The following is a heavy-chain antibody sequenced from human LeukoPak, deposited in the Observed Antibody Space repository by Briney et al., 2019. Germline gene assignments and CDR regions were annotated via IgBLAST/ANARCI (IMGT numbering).Heavy chain of an antibody. CDR1: GFAVSLYY. CDR2: IYSGGPT. Sequence: GGSLRLSCAASGFAVSLYYMTWVRQAPGKGLEWVSVIYSGGPTYYADSVKGRFTISRDNSKNTVYLQMNSLRGEDTAVYFCARGWVVATGGFDMWGQGTMVTVSS. V-gene: IGHV3-53*01. CDR3: ARGWVVATGGFDM. J-gene: IGHJ3*02. D-gene: IGHD2-8*02.